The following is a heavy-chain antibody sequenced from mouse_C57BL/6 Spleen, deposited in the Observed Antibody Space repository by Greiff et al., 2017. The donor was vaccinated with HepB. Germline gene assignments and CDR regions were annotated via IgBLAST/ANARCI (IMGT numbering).Heavy chain of an antibody. CDR1: GYTFTSYW. V-gene: IGHV1-52*01. CDR3: ARGYSNWAY. Sequence: VQLQQSGAELVRPGSSVKLSCKASGYTFTSYWMHWVKQRPIQGLEWIGNIDPSDSETHYNQKFKDKATLTVDKSSSTAYMQLSSLTSEDSAGYYCARGYSNWAYWGQGTLVTVAA. D-gene: IGHD2-5*01. CDR2: IDPSDSET. J-gene: IGHJ3*01.